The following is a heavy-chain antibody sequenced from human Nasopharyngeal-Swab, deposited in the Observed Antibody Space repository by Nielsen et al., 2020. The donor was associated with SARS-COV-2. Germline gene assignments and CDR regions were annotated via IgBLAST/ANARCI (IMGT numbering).Heavy chain of an antibody. D-gene: IGHD5-18*01. CDR2: IYWDDDK. CDR3: AHTRYIRLLGY. V-gene: IGHV2-5*02. CDR1: GFSLSTSGVG. J-gene: IGHJ4*02. Sequence: SGPTLVKPTQTLTLTCTFSGFSLSTSGVGVGWIRQPPGKALEWLTLIYWDDDKRYRPSLKSRLTITKDTSKNQVVLTMTNMDPVDTATYYCAHTRYIRLLGYWGQGTLVTVSS.